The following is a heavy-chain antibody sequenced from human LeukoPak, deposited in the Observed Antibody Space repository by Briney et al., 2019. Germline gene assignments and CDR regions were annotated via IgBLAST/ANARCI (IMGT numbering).Heavy chain of an antibody. J-gene: IGHJ4*02. CDR1: GFTFSSYW. CDR3: AKEMVIPPFDY. V-gene: IGHV3-74*01. Sequence: PGGSLRLSCAASGFTFSSYWMHWVRQAPGKGLVWVSRINSDGSSTSYADSVKGRFTISRDNAKNTLYLQMNSLRAEDTAVYYCAKEMVIPPFDYWGQGTLVTVSS. CDR2: INSDGSST. D-gene: IGHD3-16*01.